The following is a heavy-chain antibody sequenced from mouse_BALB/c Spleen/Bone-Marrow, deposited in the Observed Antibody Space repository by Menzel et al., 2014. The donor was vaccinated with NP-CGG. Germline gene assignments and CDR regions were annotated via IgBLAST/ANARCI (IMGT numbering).Heavy chain of an antibody. CDR2: IYLGSGST. CDR1: GYTFTDYV. V-gene: IGHV1-83*01. J-gene: IGHJ4*01. D-gene: IGHD3-1*01. CDR3: ARGLGLLSYIMDY. Sequence: VQLQQSRPELVKPGASVKMSCKASGYTFTDYVITWVKQRTGQGLEWIGEIYLGSGSTYYNEKFKGKAALTADKSSNTAYMQLSSLTSEDSAVYFCARGLGLLSYIMDYWGQGTSVTVSS.